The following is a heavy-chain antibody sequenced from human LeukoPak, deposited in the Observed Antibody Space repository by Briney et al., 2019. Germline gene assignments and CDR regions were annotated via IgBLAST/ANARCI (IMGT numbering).Heavy chain of an antibody. J-gene: IGHJ4*02. D-gene: IGHD2-2*01. V-gene: IGHV4-39*01. Sequence: SETLSLTCTASGDSISSSSYYWGWIRQPPGKGLEWIGSIYYSGSTYYNPSLKSRVTISVDTSKNQFSLKLSSVTAADTAVYYCVRRSRWDPEIDYWGQGTLVTVSS. CDR3: VRRSRWDPEIDY. CDR2: IYYSGST. CDR1: GDSISSSSYY.